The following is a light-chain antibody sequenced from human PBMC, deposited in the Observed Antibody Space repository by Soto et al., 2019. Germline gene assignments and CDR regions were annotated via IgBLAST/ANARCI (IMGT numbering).Light chain of an antibody. J-gene: IGLJ2*01. CDR3: TSYAGANTLV. Sequence: QSVLTQPPSASGSPGQSVTISCTGTSSDDGGYDYVSWYQQHPGKAPKVMIFEVSKRPSGVPDRFSGSKSANTASLTVSGLQAEDEADYYCTSYAGANTLVFGGGTKLTVL. V-gene: IGLV2-8*01. CDR1: SSDDGGYDY. CDR2: EVS.